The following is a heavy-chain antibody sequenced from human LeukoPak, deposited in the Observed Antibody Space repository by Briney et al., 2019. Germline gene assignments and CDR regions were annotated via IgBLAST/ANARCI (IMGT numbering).Heavy chain of an antibody. D-gene: IGHD4-17*01. CDR2: ITVNGGDI. J-gene: IGHJ3*02. V-gene: IGHV3-23*01. Sequence: GGSLRLSCTPSTFAINIYAMTWVRPAPGKGLEGVSSITVNGGDIYYADSVRGRFTISRDNSKNTLYLQMNSLRAEDTAVYYCAKDPNGDYVGAFDSWDQGTMVTVSS. CDR1: TFAINIYA. CDR3: AKDPNGDYVGAFDS.